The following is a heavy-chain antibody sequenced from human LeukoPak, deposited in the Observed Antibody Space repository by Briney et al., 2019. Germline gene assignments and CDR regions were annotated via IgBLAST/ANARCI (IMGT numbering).Heavy chain of an antibody. J-gene: IGHJ5*02. D-gene: IGHD2-15*01. CDR1: GGSISSYY. V-gene: IGHV4-59*01. Sequence: SETLSLTCTVSGGSISSYYWRWIRQPPGKGLECIGYIYYSGSTNYNTSLKSRVTLSVDTSKNQFSLKLSSVTAADTAVYYCARMVVAATVYWFDPWGQGTLVTVSS. CDR2: IYYSGST. CDR3: ARMVVAATVYWFDP.